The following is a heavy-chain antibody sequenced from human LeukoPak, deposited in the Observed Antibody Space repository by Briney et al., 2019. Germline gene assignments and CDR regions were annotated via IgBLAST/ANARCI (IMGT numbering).Heavy chain of an antibody. CDR1: GFSFSTSG. V-gene: IGHV3-30*02. J-gene: IGHJ3*02. Sequence: GGSLRLSCTASGFSFSTSGMHWVRQAPGRGLEWAAFTQFDENDKFYADSLKGRFTISRDNSKNTVYLQMNSLRPEDTAVYYCAKERPLMPFDIWGQGTIVTVSS. CDR2: TQFDENDK. D-gene: IGHD2-2*01. CDR3: AKERPLMPFDI.